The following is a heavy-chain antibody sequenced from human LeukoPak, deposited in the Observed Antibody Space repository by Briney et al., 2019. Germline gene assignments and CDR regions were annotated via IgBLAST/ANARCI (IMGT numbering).Heavy chain of an antibody. D-gene: IGHD6-19*01. CDR2: IYWDDDK. Sequence: SGPTLVNPTQTLTLTCTFSGFSLSTSGVGLGWIRQPPGKALEWLALIYWDDDKRYSPSLKIRLTITKDTSKNQVVLTMTNMDPVDTATYYCAHKIQSSSGWYSFDYWGQGTLVTVSS. CDR3: AHKIQSSSGWYSFDY. CDR1: GFSLSTSGVG. J-gene: IGHJ4*02. V-gene: IGHV2-5*02.